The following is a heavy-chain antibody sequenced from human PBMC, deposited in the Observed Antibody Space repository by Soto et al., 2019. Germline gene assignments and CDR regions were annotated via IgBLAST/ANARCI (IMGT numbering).Heavy chain of an antibody. CDR3: ARDSVALYYYYYGMDV. J-gene: IGHJ6*02. Sequence: GPKLVNPKQTLTLTCTFSGFSLSTSGMCVSWIRQPPGKALEWLARIDWDDDKYYSTSLKTRLTISKDTSKNQVVLTMTNMDPVDTATYYCARDSVALYYYYYGMDVWGQGTTVTVSS. CDR1: GFSLSTSGMC. D-gene: IGHD2-21*01. V-gene: IGHV2-70*11. CDR2: IDWDDDK.